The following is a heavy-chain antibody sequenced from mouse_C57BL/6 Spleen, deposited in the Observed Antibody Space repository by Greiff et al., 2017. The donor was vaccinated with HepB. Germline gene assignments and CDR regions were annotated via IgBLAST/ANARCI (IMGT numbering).Heavy chain of an antibody. CDR3: ARDRDGYN. CDR1: GFTFSSYA. Sequence: EVKLVESGGGLVKPGGSLKLSCAASGFTFSSYAMSWVRQTPEKRLEWVATISDGGSYTYYPDNVKGRFTISRDNAKNNLYLQMSHLKSEDTAMYYCARDRDGYNWGQGTTLTASS. J-gene: IGHJ2*01. D-gene: IGHD2-3*01. V-gene: IGHV5-4*01. CDR2: ISDGGSYT.